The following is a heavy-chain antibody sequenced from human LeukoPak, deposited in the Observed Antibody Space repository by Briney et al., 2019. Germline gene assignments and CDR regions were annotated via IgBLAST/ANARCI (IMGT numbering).Heavy chain of an antibody. Sequence: GGSLRLSCAASGFTFSSYAMTWVRQAPGKGLEWVSAVSGRGGSTYYADSVKGRFTISRDSSKNTPYLQMNSLRTEDTAVYYCARRTGYSSSWYYFDYWGQGTLVTVSS. V-gene: IGHV3-23*01. J-gene: IGHJ4*02. D-gene: IGHD6-13*01. CDR3: ARRTGYSSSWYYFDY. CDR2: VSGRGGST. CDR1: GFTFSSYA.